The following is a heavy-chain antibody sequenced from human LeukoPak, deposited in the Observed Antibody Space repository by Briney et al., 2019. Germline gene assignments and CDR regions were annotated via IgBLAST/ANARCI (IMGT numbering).Heavy chain of an antibody. CDR1: GFTFSSHG. D-gene: IGHD3-10*01. J-gene: IGHJ4*02. Sequence: GGSLRLSCVASGFTFSSHGMNWVRQAPGKGLEGVAFIRYDGSNKHYADSVKGRFTISRDNSKNTLYLQMNSLRAEDTAVYYCAKERSSYYYGSGSYPEFDYWGQGTLVTVSS. CDR2: IRYDGSNK. V-gene: IGHV3-30*02. CDR3: AKERSSYYYGSGSYPEFDY.